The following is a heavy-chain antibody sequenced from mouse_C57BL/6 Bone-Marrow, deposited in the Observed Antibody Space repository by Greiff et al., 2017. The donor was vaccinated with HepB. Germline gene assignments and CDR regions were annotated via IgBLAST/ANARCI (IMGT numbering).Heavy chain of an antibody. Sequence: VQLQQSGPGLVKPSQSLSLTCSVTGYSITSGYYWNWIRQFPGNKLEWMGYISYDGSNNYNPSLKNRISITRDTSKNQFFLKLNSVTTEDTATYYCARGYGSSSHWGQGTSVTVSS. CDR1: GYSITSGYY. J-gene: IGHJ4*01. V-gene: IGHV3-6*01. D-gene: IGHD1-1*01. CDR3: ARGYGSSSH. CDR2: ISYDGSN.